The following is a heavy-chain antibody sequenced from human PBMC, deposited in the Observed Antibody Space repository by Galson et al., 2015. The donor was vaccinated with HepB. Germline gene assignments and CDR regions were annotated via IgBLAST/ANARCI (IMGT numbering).Heavy chain of an antibody. Sequence: SVKVSCKASGYTFTGYYMHWVRQAPGQGLKWMGRINPNSGGTNYAQKFQGRVTMTRDTSISTAYMELSRLRSDDTVVYYCARDNSSSWPELDYWGQGTLVTVSS. CDR2: INPNSGGT. D-gene: IGHD6-13*01. CDR1: GYTFTGYY. V-gene: IGHV1-2*05. J-gene: IGHJ4*02. CDR3: ARDNSSSWPELDY.